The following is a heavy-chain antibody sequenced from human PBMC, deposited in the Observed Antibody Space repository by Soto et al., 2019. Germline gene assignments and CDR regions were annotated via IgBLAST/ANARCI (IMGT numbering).Heavy chain of an antibody. CDR1: GGTISGYY. Sequence: SETLSLTCTISGGTISGYYWSWIRQPPGKGLEWIGYIYYSGSTNYNPSLKSRVTISVDTSKNQFSLKLNSVTAADTAVYYCARNSGSYYRWYDPWGQGTLVTVSS. V-gene: IGHV4-59*01. D-gene: IGHD1-26*01. J-gene: IGHJ5*02. CDR3: ARNSGSYYRWYDP. CDR2: IYYSGST.